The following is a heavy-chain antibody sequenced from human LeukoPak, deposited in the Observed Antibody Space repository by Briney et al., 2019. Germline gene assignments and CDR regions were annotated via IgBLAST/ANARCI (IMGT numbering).Heavy chain of an antibody. D-gene: IGHD6-19*01. J-gene: IGHJ4*02. CDR1: GFTFSTYW. CDR3: ARGGAVAVLYYFDY. CDR2: ISYDGSNK. V-gene: IGHV3-30-3*01. Sequence: GGSLRLSCAASGFTFSTYWMHWVRQAPGKGLEWVAVISYDGSNKYYADSVKGRFTISRDNSKNTLYLQMNSLRAEDTAVYYCARGGAVAVLYYFDYWGQGTLVTVSS.